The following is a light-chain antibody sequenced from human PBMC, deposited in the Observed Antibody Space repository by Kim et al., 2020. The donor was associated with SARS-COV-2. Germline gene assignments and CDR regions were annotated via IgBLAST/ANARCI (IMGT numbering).Light chain of an antibody. V-gene: IGLV1-44*01. J-gene: IGLJ2*01. CDR1: TSNIGSNT. CDR2: TNS. Sequence: GQRVTIPCSGGTSNIGSNTVNWYQQLPGSAPKLLIYTNSQRPSGVPDRFSGSMSGTSASLAISGLQSEDEADYFCAAWDDSLNSVIFGGGTQLTVL. CDR3: AAWDDSLNSVI.